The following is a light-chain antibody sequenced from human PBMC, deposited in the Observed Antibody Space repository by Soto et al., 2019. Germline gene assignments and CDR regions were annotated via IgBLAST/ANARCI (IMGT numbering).Light chain of an antibody. Sequence: EIVMTQSQVTLSVSPGERAALSCIASQSISSDLAWYQQKPGQAPRLLIYGASTTATGIPGRFSGSGSGREFTLTISSLQSEDSAVYYCQQYNNWPRTFGQGTKVDIK. V-gene: IGKV3-15*01. CDR3: QQYNNWPRT. CDR1: QSISSD. CDR2: GAS. J-gene: IGKJ2*01.